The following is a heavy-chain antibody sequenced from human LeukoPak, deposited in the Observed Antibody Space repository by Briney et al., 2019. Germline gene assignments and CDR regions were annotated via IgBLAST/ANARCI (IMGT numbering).Heavy chain of an antibody. Sequence: GASVKVSCKASGGTFSSYAISWVRQAPGQGLEWMGGIIPIFGTANYAQKFQGRVTITADESTSTAYMELSSLRSEDTAVYYCARILEEVGWIYDAFDIWGQGTMVTVSS. CDR3: ARILEEVGWIYDAFDI. CDR2: IIPIFGTA. V-gene: IGHV1-69*13. J-gene: IGHJ3*02. CDR1: GGTFSSYA. D-gene: IGHD6-19*01.